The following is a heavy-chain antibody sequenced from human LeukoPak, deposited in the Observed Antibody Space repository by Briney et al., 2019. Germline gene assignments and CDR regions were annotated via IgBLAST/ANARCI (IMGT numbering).Heavy chain of an antibody. CDR1: SYTFTSYG. CDR3: AISVVGIAAAGIFDY. CDR2: ISAYNGNT. V-gene: IGHV1-18*01. J-gene: IGHJ4*02. D-gene: IGHD6-13*01. Sequence: ASVKVSCKASSYTFTSYGISWVRQAPRQGLEWMGWISAYNGNTNYAQKLQGRVTMTTDTSTSTAYMELRSLRSDDTAVYYCAISVVGIAAAGIFDYWGQGTLVTVSS.